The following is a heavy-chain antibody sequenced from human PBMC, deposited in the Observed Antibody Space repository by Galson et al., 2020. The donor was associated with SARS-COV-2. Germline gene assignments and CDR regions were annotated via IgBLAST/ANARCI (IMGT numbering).Heavy chain of an antibody. Sequence: GGSLRLSCVVSGFPFGDYGMDWVRQAPGKGLEWVAGIWFDGERKFYADSVKGRFTISRDNLKNTLDLQMDSLRDEDTAVYYCARDRQGTSGWYVRDGMDVWGQGTTVTVSS. V-gene: IGHV3-33*01. CDR2: IWFDGERK. J-gene: IGHJ6*02. CDR3: ARDRQGTSGWYVRDGMDV. D-gene: IGHD6-19*01. CDR1: GFPFGDYG.